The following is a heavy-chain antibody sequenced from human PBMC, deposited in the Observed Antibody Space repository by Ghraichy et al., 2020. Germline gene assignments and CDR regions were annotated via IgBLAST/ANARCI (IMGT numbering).Heavy chain of an antibody. CDR2: IYHSGST. J-gene: IGHJ4*02. CDR1: GGSISGYY. Sequence: ETLSLTCTVSGGSISGYYWSWIRQPPGKGLEWIGYIYHSGSTDYNPSLKSRVTISVDTSKNQFSLKLSSVTAADTAVYYCARGSGWYYYWGQGTLVTVSS. CDR3: ARGSGWYYY. D-gene: IGHD6-19*01. V-gene: IGHV4-59*01.